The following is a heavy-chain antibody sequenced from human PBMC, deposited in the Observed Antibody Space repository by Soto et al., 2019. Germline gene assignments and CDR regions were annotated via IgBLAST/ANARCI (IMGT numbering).Heavy chain of an antibody. D-gene: IGHD5-12*01. J-gene: IGHJ2*01. V-gene: IGHV1-69*12. Sequence: QVQLVQSGAEVKKPGSSVTVSCKASGGTFSSYTISWVRQAPGQGLEWMGGIIPIFGTANYAQKIQGRVRITADESTSTAYMELTSLRSEDTAVYYCARGNHRWLQLWYFDLWGRGTLVTVSS. CDR3: ARGNHRWLQLWYFDL. CDR1: GGTFSSYT. CDR2: IIPIFGTA.